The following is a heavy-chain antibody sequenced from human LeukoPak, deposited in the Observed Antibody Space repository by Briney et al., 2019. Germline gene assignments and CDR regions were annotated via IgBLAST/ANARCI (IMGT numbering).Heavy chain of an antibody. Sequence: SETLSLTCTVSGGSINSYYWSWIRQPPGKGLEWIGYIYYSGSTNYNPSLKGRVTISVDTSKNQFSLKLSSGTAADTAVYYCARVGIIVPENWFDPWGQGTLVTVSS. CDR2: IYYSGST. J-gene: IGHJ5*02. V-gene: IGHV4-59*01. D-gene: IGHD2-2*01. CDR1: GGSINSYY. CDR3: ARVGIIVPENWFDP.